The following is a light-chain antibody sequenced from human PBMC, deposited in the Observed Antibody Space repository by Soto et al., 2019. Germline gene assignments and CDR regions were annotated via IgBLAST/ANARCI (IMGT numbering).Light chain of an antibody. CDR1: QSIRSNY. Sequence: EIVLTQSPGTLSLSPGERATLSCRASQSIRSNYLAWYQQKPGQAPRFLIYGAFSRATGIPDRFSGSGSGTDFTLTISSLQTDDFSTYYCQQYHSYWTFGQGTKVDIK. V-gene: IGKV3-20*01. CDR2: GAF. CDR3: QQYHSYWT. J-gene: IGKJ1*01.